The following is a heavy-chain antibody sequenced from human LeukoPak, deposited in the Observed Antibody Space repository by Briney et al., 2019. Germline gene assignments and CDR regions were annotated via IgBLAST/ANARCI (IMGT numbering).Heavy chain of an antibody. V-gene: IGHV3-23*01. D-gene: IGHD3-10*01. CDR3: AKDDAWLRFGE. CDR1: GFTFSSHG. CDR2: ISPSGDIT. J-gene: IGHJ4*02. Sequence: GGTLRLSCAASGFTFSSHGMNWVRQAPGKGLEWVSGISPSGDITYYADSVKGRFTISRDNSKNTLYLEVISLTAEDTAVYYCAKDDAWLRFGEWSQGTLVTVSS.